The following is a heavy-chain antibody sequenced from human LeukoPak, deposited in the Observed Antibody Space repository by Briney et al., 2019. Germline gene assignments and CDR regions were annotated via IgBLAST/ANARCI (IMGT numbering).Heavy chain of an antibody. J-gene: IGHJ4*02. V-gene: IGHV4-39*01. CDR2: VFYTGTT. D-gene: IGHD6-13*01. Sequence: KTSETLSLTCTVSGVSIISSNYYWGWFRQPPGKGLQWIASVFYTGTTRHNPSLKSRVTISVDTFKNEFSLSLSSVTAEDTAMYYCARRLGSSADGILKYYFDYWGQGTLVTVSS. CDR1: GVSIISSNYY. CDR3: ARRLGSSADGILKYYFDY.